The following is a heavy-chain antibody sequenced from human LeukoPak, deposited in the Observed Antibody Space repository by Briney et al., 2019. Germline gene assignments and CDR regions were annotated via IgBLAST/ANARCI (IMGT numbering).Heavy chain of an antibody. CDR1: GYTFSAYD. D-gene: IGHD1-26*01. Sequence: ASVKVSCKASGYTFSAYDMHWVRQAPGQGLEWMGWINPNSGGTNYAQKFQGRVTMTRDTSISTAYMELSRLRSDDTAVYYCAGSGSYYAFDIWGQGTMVTVSS. J-gene: IGHJ3*02. V-gene: IGHV1-2*02. CDR2: INPNSGGT. CDR3: AGSGSYYAFDI.